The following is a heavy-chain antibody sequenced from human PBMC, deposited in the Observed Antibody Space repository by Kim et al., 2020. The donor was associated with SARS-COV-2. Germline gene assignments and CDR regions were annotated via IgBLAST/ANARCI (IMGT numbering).Heavy chain of an antibody. CDR2: IYYSGST. CDR3: ARHFVGYCSGGSGSGGDG. Sequence: SETLSLTCTVSGGSISSSSYYWGWIRQPPGKGLEWIGSIYYSGSTYYNPSLKSRVTISVDTSKNQFSLKLSTVTAAHTAVYYCARHFVGYCSGGSGSGGDGWGQGTLVTVSS. V-gene: IGHV4-39*01. CDR1: GGSISSSSYY. D-gene: IGHD2-15*01. J-gene: IGHJ4*02.